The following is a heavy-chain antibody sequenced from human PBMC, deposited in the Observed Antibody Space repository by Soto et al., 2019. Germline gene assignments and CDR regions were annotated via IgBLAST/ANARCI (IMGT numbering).Heavy chain of an antibody. Sequence: ASVKVSCKASGYTFTSYDINWVRQATGQGLEWMGWMNPNSGNTGYAQKFQGRVTMTRNTSISTAYMELSSLRSEDTAVYYCARVRSGLNWFDPWGQGTLVTVSS. D-gene: IGHD3-10*01. CDR3: ARVRSGLNWFDP. CDR2: MNPNSGNT. CDR1: GYTFTSYD. V-gene: IGHV1-8*01. J-gene: IGHJ5*02.